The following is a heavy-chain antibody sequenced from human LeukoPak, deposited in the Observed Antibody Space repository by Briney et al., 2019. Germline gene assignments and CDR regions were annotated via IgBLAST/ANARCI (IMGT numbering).Heavy chain of an antibody. V-gene: IGHV3-48*03. Sequence: GGSLRLSCAASGFTFSSYEMNWVRPAPGQGLEGVSYISCSSTTIYYADSVKGRFTISRDNAKNSMYLQMNSLRAEDTAVYYCARVPRTYYYDSSAQAVDYWGQGTLVTVSS. CDR3: ARVPRTYYYDSSAQAVDY. CDR1: GFTFSSYE. CDR2: ISCSSTTI. D-gene: IGHD3-22*01. J-gene: IGHJ4*02.